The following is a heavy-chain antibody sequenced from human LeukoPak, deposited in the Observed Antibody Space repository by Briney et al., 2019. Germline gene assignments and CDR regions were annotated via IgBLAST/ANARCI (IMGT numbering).Heavy chain of an antibody. D-gene: IGHD3-3*01. CDR1: GGSFSGYY. Sequence: SETLSLTCAVYGGSFSGYYWSWIRQPPGKGLEWIGEINHSGSTNYNPSLKSRVTISVDTSKNQFSLKLSSVTAADTAVYYCAREGLTIFGGAFDIRGQGTMVTVSS. CDR2: INHSGST. CDR3: AREGLTIFGGAFDI. V-gene: IGHV4-34*01. J-gene: IGHJ3*02.